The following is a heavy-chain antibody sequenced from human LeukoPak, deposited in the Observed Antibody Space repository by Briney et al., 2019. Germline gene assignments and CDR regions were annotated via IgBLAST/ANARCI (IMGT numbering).Heavy chain of an antibody. CDR3: ARDGVPTTVTNVASPAVPFDY. Sequence: QPGRSLRLSCAASGFTFSSYGMHWVRQAPGKGLEWVAVRWYDGSNKYYADSVKGRLTISRDNSKNTLYLQMNSLRAEDTAVYYCARDGVPTTVTNVASPAVPFDYWGQGTLVTVSS. V-gene: IGHV3-33*01. D-gene: IGHD4-17*01. J-gene: IGHJ4*02. CDR2: RWYDGSNK. CDR1: GFTFSSYG.